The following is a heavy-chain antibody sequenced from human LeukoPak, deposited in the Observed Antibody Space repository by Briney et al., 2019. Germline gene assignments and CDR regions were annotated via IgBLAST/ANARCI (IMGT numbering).Heavy chain of an antibody. Sequence: GGSLRLSCAGSGFSFSSYGMHWVRQAPGKGLEWMAFIRSDGSNKYYADSVKGRFTISRDNSKNTLYLQMNSLRAEDTAVSFCAREKDQWVVRDASDIWGRGTTVTVSS. CDR3: AREKDQWVVRDASDI. D-gene: IGHD6-19*01. CDR1: GFSFSSYG. CDR2: IRSDGSNK. V-gene: IGHV3-30*02. J-gene: IGHJ3*02.